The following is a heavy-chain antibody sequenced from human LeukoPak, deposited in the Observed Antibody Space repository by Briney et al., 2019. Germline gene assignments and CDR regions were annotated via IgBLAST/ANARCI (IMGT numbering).Heavy chain of an antibody. CDR3: ARSQYSTGLFDF. CDR2: IYHSGST. CDR1: GGSISSYY. V-gene: IGHV4-59*01. Sequence: SETLSLTCTVSGGSISSYYWNWIRQPPGKGLEWIGYIYHSGSTKYKTSLRSRVTISEDKSKNQYSLNLRSMTAADTAVYYCARSQYSTGLFDFWGQGTLVTVSS. J-gene: IGHJ4*02. D-gene: IGHD6-25*01.